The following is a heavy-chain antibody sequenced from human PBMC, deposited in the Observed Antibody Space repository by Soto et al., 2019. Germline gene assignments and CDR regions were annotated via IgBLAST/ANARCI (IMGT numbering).Heavy chain of an antibody. D-gene: IGHD6-6*01. CDR1: GFTFSSYA. V-gene: IGHV3-23*01. CDR3: ANVLKSGIAARTYYYYGMDV. CDR2: ISGSGGST. Sequence: GGSLRLSCAASGFTFSSYAMSWVRQAPGKGLEWVSAISGSGGSTYYADSVKGRFTISRDNSKNTLYLQMNSLRAEDTAVYYCANVLKSGIAARTYYYYGMDVWGQGTTVTVSS. J-gene: IGHJ6*02.